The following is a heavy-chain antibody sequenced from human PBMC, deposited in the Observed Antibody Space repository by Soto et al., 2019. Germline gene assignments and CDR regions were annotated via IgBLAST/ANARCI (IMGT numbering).Heavy chain of an antibody. J-gene: IGHJ4*02. CDR1: GFTFDDYA. V-gene: IGHV3-9*01. CDR2: ISWNSGSI. D-gene: IGHD1-7*01. CDR3: AKDISTGTTKVRTFDY. Sequence: GGSLRLSCAASGFTFDDYAMHWVRQAPGKGLECFSCISWNSGSIGYADSVKGRFTISRDNANNSLYLQMNSLRAEDTALYYCAKDISTGTTKVRTFDYWGQGTLVTVSS.